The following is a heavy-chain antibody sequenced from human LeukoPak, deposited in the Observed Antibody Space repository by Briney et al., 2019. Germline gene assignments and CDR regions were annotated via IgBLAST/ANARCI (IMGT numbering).Heavy chain of an antibody. V-gene: IGHV3-30*02. CDR2: IRYDGSNK. CDR1: GFTFSSYG. Sequence: PGGSLRLSCAASGFTFSSYGMHWVRQAPGKGLEWVAFIRYDGSNKYYADSVKGRFTISRDNSKNTLYLQMNSLRAEDTAVYYCARSKDILTGYCFDYWGQGTLVTVSS. CDR3: ARSKDILTGYCFDY. J-gene: IGHJ4*02. D-gene: IGHD3-9*01.